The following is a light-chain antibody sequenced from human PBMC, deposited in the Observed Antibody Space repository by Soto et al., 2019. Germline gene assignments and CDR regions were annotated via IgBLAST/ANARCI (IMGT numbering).Light chain of an antibody. CDR1: QSVGSDF. CDR3: QHYGSFSWA. J-gene: IGKJ1*01. CDR2: GAS. Sequence: EIVLTQSPGTVSLSPGERATLSCRASQSVGSDFLAWYQQRPGQPPRILIFGASGRATGIPDRFSGSGSGTDFTLTISRLEPEDFAVYYCQHYGSFSWAFGQGTKVDIK. V-gene: IGKV3-20*01.